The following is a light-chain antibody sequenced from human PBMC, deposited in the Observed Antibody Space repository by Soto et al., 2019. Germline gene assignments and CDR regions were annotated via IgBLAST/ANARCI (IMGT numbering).Light chain of an antibody. CDR2: GAS. Sequence: MTHSPSSLSASVGARVTITCRASQDIAHYLAWYQQKLGQAPRVLIYGASTRAAGIPARFSGSGSGTEFTLTISSLQSEDFAVYFCQTVDKWPIFGQGTRLEIK. J-gene: IGKJ5*01. CDR1: QDIAHY. CDR3: QTVDKWPI. V-gene: IGKV3-15*01.